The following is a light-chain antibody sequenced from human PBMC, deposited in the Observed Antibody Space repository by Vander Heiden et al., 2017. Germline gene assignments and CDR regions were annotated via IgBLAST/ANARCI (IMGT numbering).Light chain of an antibody. J-gene: IGLJ2*01. V-gene: IGLV2-14*01. CDR2: EVR. CDR1: SSDVGGSNY. Sequence: QSALTQPASVSGPPGQSITISCTGTSSDVGGSNYVSWYQQHPGKAPKVMIYEVRNRPSGVSNRFSGSKSGNTASLTISGLQAEDEAHYYCSSYTSSGTYVVFGGGTKLTVL. CDR3: SSYTSSGTYVV.